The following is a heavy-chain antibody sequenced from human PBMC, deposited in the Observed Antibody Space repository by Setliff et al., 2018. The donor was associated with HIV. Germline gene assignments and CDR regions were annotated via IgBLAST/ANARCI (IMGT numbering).Heavy chain of an antibody. D-gene: IGHD2-15*01. J-gene: IGHJ6*03. CDR3: ARSLAYCSGGGCSSGNYYYMDV. CDR2: IYYSGST. CDR1: GGSINTGSYY. Sequence: PSETLSLTCTVSGGSINTGSYYWGWIRQPPGKGLESIGTIYYSGSTYYKSSLKSRLTISVDTSKNQYSLKLTSLIAADTAVYYCARSLAYCSGGGCSSGNYYYMDVWGKGTTVTVSS. V-gene: IGHV4-39*01.